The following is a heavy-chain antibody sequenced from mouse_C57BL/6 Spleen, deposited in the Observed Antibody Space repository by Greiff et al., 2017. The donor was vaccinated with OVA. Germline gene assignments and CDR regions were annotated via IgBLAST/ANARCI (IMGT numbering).Heavy chain of an antibody. Sequence: QVQLQQSGPELVKPGASVKISCKASGYAFSSSWMNWVKQRPGKGLEWIGRIYPGDGDTNYNGKFKGKATLTADKSSSTAYMQLSSLTSEDSAVYFCARRYGYAMDYWGQGTSVTVSS. V-gene: IGHV1-82*01. CDR3: ARRYGYAMDY. CDR1: GYAFSSSW. D-gene: IGHD1-1*02. CDR2: IYPGDGDT. J-gene: IGHJ4*01.